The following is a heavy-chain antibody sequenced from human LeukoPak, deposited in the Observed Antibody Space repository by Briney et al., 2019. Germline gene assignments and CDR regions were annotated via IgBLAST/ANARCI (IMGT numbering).Heavy chain of an antibody. J-gene: IGHJ5*01. Sequence: GGSLRLSCAASGFTFSDSYMTWVRQAPGKGVEWVAYISGSGHDINYSDSVKGRFTISSDNAKNSLYLQMSSLRVEDTAVYYCTRDPRHFDSCGQGTLVTVSS. CDR2: ISGSGHDI. V-gene: IGHV3-11*04. D-gene: IGHD6-6*01. CDR1: GFTFSDSY. CDR3: TRDPRHFDS.